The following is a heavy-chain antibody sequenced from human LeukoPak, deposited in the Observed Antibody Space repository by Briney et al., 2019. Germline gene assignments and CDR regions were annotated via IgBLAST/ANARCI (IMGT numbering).Heavy chain of an antibody. CDR2: ISSSSSYI. V-gene: IGHV3-21*01. Sequence: GGSLRLSCAASGFTFSSYSMNWVRQAPGKGLEWVSSISSSSSYIYYADSVKGRFTISRDNAKNSLYLQMNSLRAEDTAVYYCARDGGYYRAFDIWGQGTMVTVSS. D-gene: IGHD3-16*02. J-gene: IGHJ3*02. CDR1: GFTFSSYS. CDR3: ARDGGYYRAFDI.